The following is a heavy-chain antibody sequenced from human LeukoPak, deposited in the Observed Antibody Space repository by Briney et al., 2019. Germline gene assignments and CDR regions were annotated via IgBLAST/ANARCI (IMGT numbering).Heavy chain of an antibody. J-gene: IGHJ4*02. CDR1: GYRFSSYW. Sequence: GESLKISCQGSGYRFSSYWIGWVRQMPGKGLEWMGIIYPGDSDTRYSPSFQGQVTMSADKSISTAYLQWSSLKASDTAMYYCARLTVHPPAPFYFDYWGQGTLVTVSS. V-gene: IGHV5-51*01. D-gene: IGHD4-17*01. CDR2: IYPGDSDT. CDR3: ARLTVHPPAPFYFDY.